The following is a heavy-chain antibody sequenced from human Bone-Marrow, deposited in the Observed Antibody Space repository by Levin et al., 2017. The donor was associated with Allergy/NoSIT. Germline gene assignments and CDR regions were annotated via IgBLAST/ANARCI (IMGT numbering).Heavy chain of an antibody. J-gene: IGHJ4*02. CDR1: GGSFRSYS. V-gene: IGHV1-69*13. D-gene: IGHD2-21*01. CDR2: IIPMFGTA. Sequence: PAASVKVSCKTSGGSFRSYSINWMRQAPGQGLEWMGGIIPMFGTATYAQKFQDRVTITADESTSTAYMELSSLRSEDTAVYFCARAAPGMYSDYWGQGTLVTVSS. CDR3: ARAAPGMYSDY.